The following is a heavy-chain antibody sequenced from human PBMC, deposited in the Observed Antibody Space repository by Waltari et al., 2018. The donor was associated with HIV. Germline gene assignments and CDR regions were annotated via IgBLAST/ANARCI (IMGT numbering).Heavy chain of an antibody. CDR3: ARGRGRYCSGGSCYRHNWFDP. J-gene: IGHJ5*02. CDR1: GYTFTSYD. V-gene: IGHV1-8*01. Sequence: QVQLVQSGAEVKKPGASVKVSCKASGYTFTSYDINWVRQATGQGLEWMGWMNPNSGNTGYAQKFQGRVTMTRNTSISTAYMELSSLRSEDTAVYYCARGRGRYCSGGSCYRHNWFDPWGQGTLVTVSS. D-gene: IGHD2-15*01. CDR2: MNPNSGNT.